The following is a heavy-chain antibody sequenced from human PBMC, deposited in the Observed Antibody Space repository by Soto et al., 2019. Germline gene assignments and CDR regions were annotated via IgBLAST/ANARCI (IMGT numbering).Heavy chain of an antibody. CDR2: ISYGGGTT. CDR3: AKDRDCSGGSCYYNY. D-gene: IGHD2-15*01. Sequence: LRLSCAASEFTFSNYAMSWVRQAPGKGLEWVSAISYGGGTTYYADSVKGRLTISRDNSKNTLYLQMNSLRAEDTAVYYCAKDRDCSGGSCYYNYWGQGTRVTVAS. CDR1: EFTFSNYA. J-gene: IGHJ4*02. V-gene: IGHV3-23*01.